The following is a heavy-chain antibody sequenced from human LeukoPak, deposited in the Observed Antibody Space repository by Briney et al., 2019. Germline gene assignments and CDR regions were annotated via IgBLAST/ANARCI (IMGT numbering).Heavy chain of an antibody. CDR2: MNSDGSDP. J-gene: IGHJ6*03. V-gene: IGHV3-74*01. Sequence: TGGSLRLSCAASGFTFSNAWMSWVRQAPGKGLEWVSRMNSDGSDPSYADSVKGRFTISRDNAKNTLYLQMKSLRAEDTAVYYCARDGTFAESSNYYYIDVWGKGTTVTISS. CDR3: ARDGTFAESSNYYYIDV. D-gene: IGHD3-10*01. CDR1: GFTFSNAW.